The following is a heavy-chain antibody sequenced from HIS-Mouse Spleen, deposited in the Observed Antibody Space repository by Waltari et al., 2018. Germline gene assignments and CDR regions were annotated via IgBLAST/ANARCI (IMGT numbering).Heavy chain of an antibody. CDR2: IYTSGST. CDR1: GGSISSYY. V-gene: IGHV4-4*07. J-gene: IGHJ3*02. Sequence: QVQLQESGPGLVKPSETLSLTCTVSGGSISSYYWSWIRQPAGKGLEWIGRIYTSGSTNHNPSLKSRVTMSVETSKNQFSLKLSAVTAADTAVYYCARDFHDFWSGYYGGDKKHDAFDIWGQGTMVTVSS. D-gene: IGHD3-3*01. CDR3: ARDFHDFWSGYYGGDKKHDAFDI.